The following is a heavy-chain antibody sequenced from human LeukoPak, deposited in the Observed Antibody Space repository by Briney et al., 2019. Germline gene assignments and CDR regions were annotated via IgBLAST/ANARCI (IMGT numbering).Heavy chain of an antibody. J-gene: IGHJ3*02. CDR3: ARRSNRIIYGDLGDDAFDI. V-gene: IGHV5-51*01. CDR2: ICPGDSDT. Sequence: GESLKISCKGSGYSFTSYWIGWVRQMPGKGLEWMGIICPGDSDTRYSPSFQGQVTISADKSISTAYLQWSSLKASDTAMYYCARRSNRIIYGDLGDDAFDIWGQGTMVTVSS. CDR1: GYSFTSYW. D-gene: IGHD4-17*01.